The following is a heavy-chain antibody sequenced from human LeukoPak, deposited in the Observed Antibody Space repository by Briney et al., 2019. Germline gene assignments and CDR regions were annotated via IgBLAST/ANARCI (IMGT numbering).Heavy chain of an antibody. CDR3: ARFSLLRWYGIGQTY. CDR1: GGSISSSSYY. J-gene: IGHJ4*02. CDR2: IYYSGST. V-gene: IGHV4-39*01. D-gene: IGHD4-23*01. Sequence: SETLSLTCTVSGGSISSSSYYWGWIRQPPGKGLEWIGSIYYSGSTYYNPSLKSRVTISVDTSKNQFSLKLSSVTAADTAVYYCARFSLLRWYGIGQTYWGQGTLVTVSS.